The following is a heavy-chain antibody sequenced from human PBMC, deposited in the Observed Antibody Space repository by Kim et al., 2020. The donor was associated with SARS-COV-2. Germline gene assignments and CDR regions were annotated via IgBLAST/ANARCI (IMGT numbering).Heavy chain of an antibody. D-gene: IGHD2-8*01. Sequence: GSTYSADTVKRRFTISRDKSKTTLYLQMNSLSAEDTAVYYCAKEMLPIDYWGQGTLVTVSS. V-gene: IGHV3-23*01. CDR3: AKEMLPIDY. J-gene: IGHJ4*02. CDR2: GST.